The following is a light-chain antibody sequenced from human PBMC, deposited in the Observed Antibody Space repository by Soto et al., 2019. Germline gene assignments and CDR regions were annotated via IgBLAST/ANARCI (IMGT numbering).Light chain of an antibody. CDR1: SSDVGGYNY. J-gene: IGLJ3*02. Sequence: QSALTQPASVSGSPGQSITISCTGTSSDVGGYNYVSWYQQYPGKAPKLMIYEVSHRPSGVSNRFSGSKSGNTASLTISGLQAEDEADYYCSSYTSSSTRVFGGGTK. CDR2: EVS. V-gene: IGLV2-14*01. CDR3: SSYTSSSTRV.